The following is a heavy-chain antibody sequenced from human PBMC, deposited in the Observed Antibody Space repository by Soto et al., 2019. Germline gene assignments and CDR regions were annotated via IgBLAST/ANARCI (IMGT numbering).Heavy chain of an antibody. CDR2: ISYDGSNK. D-gene: IGHD2-15*01. CDR3: AKDRGGYCSGGSCYHASD. Sequence: LRLSCAASGFTFSSYGMHWVRQAPGKGLEWVAVISYDGSNKYYADSVKGRFTISRDNSKNTLYLQMNSLRAEDTAVYYCAKDRGGYCSGGSCYHASDWGQGTQVTVSS. J-gene: IGHJ4*02. V-gene: IGHV3-30*18. CDR1: GFTFSSYG.